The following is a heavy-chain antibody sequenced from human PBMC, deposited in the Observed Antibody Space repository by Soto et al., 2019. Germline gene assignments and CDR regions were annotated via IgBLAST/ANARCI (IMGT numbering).Heavy chain of an antibody. V-gene: IGHV3-48*01. J-gene: IGHJ4*02. Sequence: GSQRLPRGASGLTFRSYSMSWVRQAPGKGLEWVSYISSTSGTINYADSVKGRFTISRDNSRNTVFLQMNSLRAEDTSVYYCAGYGGYSVWGQGTLVTVSS. CDR2: ISSTSGTI. D-gene: IGHD4-17*01. CDR1: GLTFRSYS. CDR3: AGYGGYSV.